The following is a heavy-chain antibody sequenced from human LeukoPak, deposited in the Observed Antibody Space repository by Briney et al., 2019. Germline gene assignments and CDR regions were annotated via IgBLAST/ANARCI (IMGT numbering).Heavy chain of an antibody. V-gene: IGHV1-69*13. CDR1: GGTFSSYA. CDR2: IIPIFGTA. J-gene: IGHJ6*02. Sequence: GASVKVSCKASGGTFSSYAISWVRQAPGQGLEWMGGIIPIFGTANYAQKFQGRVTITADESTSTAYMELSSLRSEDTAVYYCATTSHYYYYGMDVWGQGTTVIVSS. D-gene: IGHD1-14*01. CDR3: ATTSHYYYYGMDV.